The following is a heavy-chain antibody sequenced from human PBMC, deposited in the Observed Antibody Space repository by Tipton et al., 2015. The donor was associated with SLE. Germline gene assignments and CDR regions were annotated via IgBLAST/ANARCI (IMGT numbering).Heavy chain of an antibody. CDR2: FYYTANT. CDR3: ARGWRLYSSSCRWFDP. J-gene: IGHJ5*02. V-gene: IGHV4-39*07. CDR1: GGSISTYY. Sequence: PGLVKPSETLSLTCTVSGGSISTYYWGWIRQSPGKGLEWIGSFYYTANTYFNPSLRSRVTISVDTSKNQFSLKLSSVTAADTAVYYCARGWRLYSSSCRWFDPWGQGTLVTVSS. D-gene: IGHD6-13*01.